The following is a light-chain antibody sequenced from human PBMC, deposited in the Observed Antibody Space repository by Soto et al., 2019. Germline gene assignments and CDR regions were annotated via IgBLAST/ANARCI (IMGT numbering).Light chain of an antibody. Sequence: DIQMTQSPFSLSASEGDRVTITCRASQSINSYLNWYQQKPGKAPKLLIYAASSLQSGVPSRFSGSGSGTDFTLTISSLQPEDFATYYCQQSYSTPRTFGQGTKVEIK. J-gene: IGKJ1*01. CDR3: QQSYSTPRT. V-gene: IGKV1-39*01. CDR1: QSINSY. CDR2: AAS.